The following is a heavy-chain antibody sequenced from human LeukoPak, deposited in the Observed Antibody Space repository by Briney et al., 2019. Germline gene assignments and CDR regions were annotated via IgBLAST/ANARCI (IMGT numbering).Heavy chain of an antibody. CDR3: AKDRVIATGIGEFDY. J-gene: IGHJ4*02. CDR1: GFTLSSYA. D-gene: IGHD6-13*01. CDR2: ISGSGDTT. Sequence: PGGSLRLSCAGSGFTLSSYAISWVRQAPGKGLEWVSAISGSGDTTYYADSVKGRFTISRDSSRNTLYLHMNSLRAEDTAVYYCAKDRVIATGIGEFDYWGQGTLVTVSS. V-gene: IGHV3-23*01.